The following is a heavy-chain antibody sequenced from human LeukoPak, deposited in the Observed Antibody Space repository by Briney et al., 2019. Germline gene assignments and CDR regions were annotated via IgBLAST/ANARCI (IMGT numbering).Heavy chain of an antibody. J-gene: IGHJ4*02. D-gene: IGHD2-2*01. CDR1: GFTFSSYW. CDR3: ARGEGYCSSTSCYVLDY. Sequence: PGGSLRLSCAASGFTFSSYWMHWVRQAPGKGLVWVSRINSDGSSTSYADSVKGRFTISRDNAKNSLYLQMNSLRAEDTAVYYCARGEGYCSSTSCYVLDYWGQGTLVTVSS. V-gene: IGHV3-74*01. CDR2: INSDGSST.